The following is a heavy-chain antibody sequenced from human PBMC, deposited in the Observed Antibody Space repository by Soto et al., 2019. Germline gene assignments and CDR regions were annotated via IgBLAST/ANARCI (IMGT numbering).Heavy chain of an antibody. D-gene: IGHD3-22*01. CDR3: AKFSRRSYYDSSAYH. V-gene: IGHV3-23*01. CDR2: ISGSGGTT. Sequence: EVQLLESGGGLVQPGGSLRLSYAASGFTFSSYARSWVRQAPGKGLEWVSAISGSGGTTYYADSVNGRFTISRDNSKKTLYLQMNSLRAEDTAVYYCAKFSRRSYYDSSAYHWGKGTMVTVSS. J-gene: IGHJ4*02. CDR1: GFTFSSYA.